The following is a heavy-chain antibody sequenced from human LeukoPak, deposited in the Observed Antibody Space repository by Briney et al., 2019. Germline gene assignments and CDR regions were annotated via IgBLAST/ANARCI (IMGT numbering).Heavy chain of an antibody. CDR1: GFTFSNYA. Sequence: GGSLRLSCAASGFTFSNYAVMWVRQAPGQGLEWVSAITSAGAPRYADSVKGRFTISRDSSKNTVYLQMNSLRAEDTAVYFCAKLTDFWGRGTLVTVSS. CDR3: AKLTDF. V-gene: IGHV3-23*01. D-gene: IGHD3-9*01. J-gene: IGHJ2*01. CDR2: ITSAGAP.